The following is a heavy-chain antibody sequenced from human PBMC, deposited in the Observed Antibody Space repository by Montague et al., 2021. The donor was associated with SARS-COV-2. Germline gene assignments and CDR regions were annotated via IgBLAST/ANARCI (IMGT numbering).Heavy chain of an antibody. Sequence: SLRLSCAASGFTFSSYSMNWVRQAPGMGLEWVSSISSSSSYIYYADSVKGRFTTSRDNAKNSLYLQMNSLRAEDTAVYYCARNLGSGWAFFDYWGQGTLVTVSS. V-gene: IGHV3-21*01. J-gene: IGHJ4*02. D-gene: IGHD6-19*01. CDR1: GFTFSSYS. CDR3: ARNLGSGWAFFDY. CDR2: ISSSSSYI.